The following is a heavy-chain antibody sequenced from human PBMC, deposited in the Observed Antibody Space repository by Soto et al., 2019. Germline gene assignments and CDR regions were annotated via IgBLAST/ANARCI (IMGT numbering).Heavy chain of an antibody. CDR2: ISGSSGST. V-gene: IGHV3-11*06. CDR1: GFIFNDYY. CDR3: ARYAAEVTTFFDY. Sequence: QVQLVESGGGLVKPGGSLRLSCAASGFIFNDYYMSWIRQAPGEGLEWGSSISGSSGSTNYADSVKGRFTISRDNAKNSLYLQMNSLRAEDTAVYYCARYAAEVTTFFDYWGQGTLVTVSS. D-gene: IGHD4-4*01. J-gene: IGHJ4*02.